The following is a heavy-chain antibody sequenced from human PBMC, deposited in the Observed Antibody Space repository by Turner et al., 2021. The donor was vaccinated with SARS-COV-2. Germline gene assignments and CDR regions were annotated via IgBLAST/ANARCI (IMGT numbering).Heavy chain of an antibody. CDR2: ISSSSSYI. D-gene: IGHD3-22*01. J-gene: IGHJ4*02. CDR3: ARSPTAPGYYYDSSGYYTPYYFDY. Sequence: EVQLVESGGGLVKPGGSLRLSCAASGFTFSSYSMNWVRQATGKGLEWVSSISSSSSYIYYADSVTGRFTISRDNAKNSLYLQMNSLRAEDTAVYYCARSPTAPGYYYDSSGYYTPYYFDYWGQGTLVTVSS. V-gene: IGHV3-21*01. CDR1: GFTFSSYS.